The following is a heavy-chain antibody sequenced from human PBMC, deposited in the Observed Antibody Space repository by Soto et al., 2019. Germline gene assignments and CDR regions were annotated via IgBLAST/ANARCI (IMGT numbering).Heavy chain of an antibody. D-gene: IGHD3-22*01. V-gene: IGHV1-18*01. Sequence: ASVKVSCKASGYTFTNYGITWVRQAPGQGLEWMGWIGAYIGTTHYTERFQGRVTITADESTSTAYMELSSLRSEDTAVYYCARTDYDSSGYPSKQYYYYGMDVWGQGTTVTVSS. CDR1: GYTFTNYG. J-gene: IGHJ6*02. CDR3: ARTDYDSSGYPSKQYYYYGMDV. CDR2: IGAYIGTT.